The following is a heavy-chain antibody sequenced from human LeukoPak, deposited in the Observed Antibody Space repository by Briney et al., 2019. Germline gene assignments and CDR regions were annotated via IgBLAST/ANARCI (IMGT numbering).Heavy chain of an antibody. D-gene: IGHD6-19*01. V-gene: IGHV1-2*02. CDR3: ARAEDIAVADDAFDI. J-gene: IGHJ3*02. CDR2: INPNSGGT. CDR1: GYTLTEFS. Sequence: GASVKVSCKVSGYTLTEFSMHWVRQAPGQGLEWMGWINPNSGGTNYAQKFQGRVTMTRDTSISTAYMELSRLRSDDTAVYYCARAEDIAVADDAFDIWGQGTMVTVSS.